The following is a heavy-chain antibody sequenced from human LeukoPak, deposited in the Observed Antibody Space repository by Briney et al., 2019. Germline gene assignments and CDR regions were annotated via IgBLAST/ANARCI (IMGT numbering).Heavy chain of an antibody. CDR1: GGSISSGGYY. J-gene: IGHJ4*02. CDR3: ARDGGGIFDY. Sequence: SQTLSPTCTVSGGSISSGGYYWSWIRQPPGKGLEWIGRIYTSGSTNYNPSLKSRVTISVDTSKNQFSLKLSSVTAADTAVYYCARDGGGIFDYWGQGTLVTVSS. CDR2: IYTSGST. D-gene: IGHD3-16*01. V-gene: IGHV4-61*02.